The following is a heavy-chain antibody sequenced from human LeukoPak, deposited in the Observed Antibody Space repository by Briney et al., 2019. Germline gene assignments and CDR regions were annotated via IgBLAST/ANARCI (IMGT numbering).Heavy chain of an antibody. CDR3: ARDLVEYGGYMDV. V-gene: IGHV4-39*07. Sequence: SETLSLTCTVSGGSISTSNYYWGWIRQPPGKGLEWIGNIFYSGSTYYSPSLRSRVTISLDTSRNQFSLKLNSVTAADTAVYYCARDLVEYGGYMDVWGKGTTVTISS. CDR2: IFYSGST. J-gene: IGHJ6*03. D-gene: IGHD4-23*01. CDR1: GGSISTSNYY.